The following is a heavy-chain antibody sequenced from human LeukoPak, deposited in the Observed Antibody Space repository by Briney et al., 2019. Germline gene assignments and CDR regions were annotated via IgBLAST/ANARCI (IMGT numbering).Heavy chain of an antibody. CDR2: IGSSGDIT. CDR3: AKDFDNGDYVVY. J-gene: IGHJ4*02. Sequence: PGGSLRLSCVASGFNFNMYAIHWVRQAPGMGLEWVSSIGSSGDITYYADSVKGRFTISRDNSKNTLYLQMNSLRAEDTAVYYCAKDFDNGDYVVYWGQGTLVTVSS. CDR1: GFNFNMYA. V-gene: IGHV3-23*01. D-gene: IGHD4-17*01.